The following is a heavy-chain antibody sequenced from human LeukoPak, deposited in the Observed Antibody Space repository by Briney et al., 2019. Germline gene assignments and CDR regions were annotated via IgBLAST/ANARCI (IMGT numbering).Heavy chain of an antibody. CDR3: ARYQHYSNDYYYYLDV. J-gene: IGHJ6*03. D-gene: IGHD4-11*01. CDR1: GYSIGSGFH. V-gene: IGHV4-38-2*01. CDR2: IFHTGNI. Sequence: SETLSLTCAVSGYSIGSGFHWGWIRQSPGKGLEWIGNIFHTGNIYYNPSLKRRVTISVDTSMNQFSLKLSSVTAADTAVYYCARYQHYSNDYYYYLDVWGKGTAVTVSS.